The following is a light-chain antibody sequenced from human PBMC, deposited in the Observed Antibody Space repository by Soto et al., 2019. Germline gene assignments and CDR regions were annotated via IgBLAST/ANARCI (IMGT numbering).Light chain of an antibody. V-gene: IGKV3-20*01. J-gene: IGKJ1*01. CDR2: GAS. CDR3: KQYGT. CDR1: QSVSSSY. Sequence: EIVLTQSPGTLPLSPGEGATLACRASQSVSSSYLAWYQQKPGQPPRLLIYGASRRATGIPDRFSGSGSGSDFTLTISRLEPEEVAVYYCKQYGTVGQGT.